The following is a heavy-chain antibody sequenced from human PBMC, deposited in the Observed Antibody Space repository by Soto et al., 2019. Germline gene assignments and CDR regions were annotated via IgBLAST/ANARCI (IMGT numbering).Heavy chain of an antibody. CDR2: IYYSGST. CDR1: GGSLSRGSYY. V-gene: IGHV4-61*01. D-gene: IGHD2-2*02. Sequence: SGTPFPTRPVSGGSLSRGSYYWSRVPQPPGEGLGGVGYIYYSGSTNYNPSLKSRVTISVDTSKNQFSLKLSSVTAADTAVYYCARDRVVVVPAAIYADYYYGMDVWGQGTTVTVSS. J-gene: IGHJ6*02. CDR3: ARDRVVVVPAAIYADYYYGMDV.